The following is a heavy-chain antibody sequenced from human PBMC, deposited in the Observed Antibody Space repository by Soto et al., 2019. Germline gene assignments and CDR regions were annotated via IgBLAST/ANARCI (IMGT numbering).Heavy chain of an antibody. CDR1: GFTFSGSA. J-gene: IGHJ4*02. CDR2: ITYTGVST. D-gene: IGHD6-13*01. Sequence: GGSLRLSCAASGFTFSGSAMHWVRQASGKGLEWVSSITYTGVSTYYVDSVKGRFTISRDNSKDTLYLQMNSLRAEDTAIYYCAKASVWYPYFDSWGQGTLVTVS. V-gene: IGHV3-23*01. CDR3: AKASVWYPYFDS.